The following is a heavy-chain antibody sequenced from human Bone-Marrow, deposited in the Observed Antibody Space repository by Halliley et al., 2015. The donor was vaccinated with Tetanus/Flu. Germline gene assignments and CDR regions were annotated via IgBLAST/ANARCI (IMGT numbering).Heavy chain of an antibody. CDR2: IRSKVNGYPT. Sequence: VHWVRQAPGKGLEGVGRIRSKVNGYPTEYAASVKGRFTISRDDSKNTAYLQMNSLKSEDTAIYYCTRSEFYYGMDVWDQGP. V-gene: IGHV3-73*01. CDR3: TRSEFYYGMDV. D-gene: IGHD3-10*01. J-gene: IGHJ6*02.